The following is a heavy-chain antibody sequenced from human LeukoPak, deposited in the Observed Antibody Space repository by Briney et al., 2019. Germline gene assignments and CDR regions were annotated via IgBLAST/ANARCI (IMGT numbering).Heavy chain of an antibody. Sequence: KPSETLSLTCTVSGGSISNYYWSWIRQPPGKGLGWIGYMYYSGNINYNPSLKSRVSISADTSKSQFSLKLRSVTAADTAVYYCARPYSSGWYGAFDIWGQGTVVTVSS. V-gene: IGHV4-59*08. CDR2: MYYSGNI. D-gene: IGHD6-19*01. J-gene: IGHJ3*02. CDR1: GGSISNYY. CDR3: ARPYSSGWYGAFDI.